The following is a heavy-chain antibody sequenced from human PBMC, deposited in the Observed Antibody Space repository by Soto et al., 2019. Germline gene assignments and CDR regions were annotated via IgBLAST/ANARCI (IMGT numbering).Heavy chain of an antibody. Sequence: PGGSLRLSCAASVFTFSSYWMHWVRQTPGKGLVWVSRIKTDGSYTDYADSVKGRFTISRDNAKNTLYLQMNSLRAEDTAVYYCAAGYGSGSYSTGPFDYWGQGTLVTVSS. J-gene: IGHJ4*02. D-gene: IGHD3-10*01. V-gene: IGHV3-74*01. CDR3: AAGYGSGSYSTGPFDY. CDR1: VFTFSSYW. CDR2: IKTDGSYT.